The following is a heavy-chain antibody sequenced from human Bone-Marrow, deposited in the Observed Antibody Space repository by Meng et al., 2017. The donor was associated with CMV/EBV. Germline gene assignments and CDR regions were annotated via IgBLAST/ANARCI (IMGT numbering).Heavy chain of an antibody. D-gene: IGHD2-15*01. J-gene: IGHJ4*02. CDR2: MNPNSGNT. V-gene: IGHV1-8*01. CDR1: GYTFSSYD. CDR3: ARGKFGCSGGSCYSEFDS. Sequence: AAVKVSCKASGYTFSSYDINWVRQAPGQGLEWLGWMNPNSGNTGFEQKFQGRVTMTRNMSIRTAYMQLSSLRFEDTAVYYCARGKFGCSGGSCYSEFDSWGQGTLVTVSS.